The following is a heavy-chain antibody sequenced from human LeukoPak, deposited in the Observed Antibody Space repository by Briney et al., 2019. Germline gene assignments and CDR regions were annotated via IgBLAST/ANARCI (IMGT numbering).Heavy chain of an antibody. J-gene: IGHJ4*02. CDR3: VKDVDRLAAAYYFDY. Sequence: PGGSLRLSCAASGFTFSSYGMHWVRQTPGKGLEWVAVISFDGGNKYSADSVKGRFTISRDNSKNTLFLQMNSLRAEDTAIYYCVKDVDRLAAAYYFDYWGQGTLVTVSS. CDR2: ISFDGGNK. V-gene: IGHV3-30*18. D-gene: IGHD6-13*01. CDR1: GFTFSSYG.